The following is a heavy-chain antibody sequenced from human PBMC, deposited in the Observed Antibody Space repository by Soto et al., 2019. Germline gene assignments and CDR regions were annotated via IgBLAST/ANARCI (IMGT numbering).Heavy chain of an antibody. Sequence: QVQLQQWGAGLLKPSETLSLTCAVYGGSFSGYYWSWIRQPPGKGLEWIGEINHSGSTNYNPSLKSRVTISVDTSKNQFSLKLGSVTAADTAVYYCARGHYYYDSSGYYYSCWFDPWGQGTLVTVSS. D-gene: IGHD3-22*01. CDR2: INHSGST. V-gene: IGHV4-34*01. J-gene: IGHJ5*02. CDR1: GGSFSGYY. CDR3: ARGHYYYDSSGYYYSCWFDP.